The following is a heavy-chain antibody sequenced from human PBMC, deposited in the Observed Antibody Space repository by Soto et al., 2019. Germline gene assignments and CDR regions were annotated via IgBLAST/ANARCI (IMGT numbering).Heavy chain of an antibody. D-gene: IGHD2-8*01. J-gene: IGHJ4*02. Sequence: PGGSLRLSCAASGFTVSSNYMSWVRQAPGKGLEWVSVIYSGGSTYYADSVKGRFTISRDNSKNTLYLQMNSLRAEDTAVYYCERDYSHHCTNGVCFCWGQGTLVTVSS. V-gene: IGHV3-66*01. CDR1: GFTVSSNY. CDR3: ERDYSHHCTNGVCFC. CDR2: IYSGGST.